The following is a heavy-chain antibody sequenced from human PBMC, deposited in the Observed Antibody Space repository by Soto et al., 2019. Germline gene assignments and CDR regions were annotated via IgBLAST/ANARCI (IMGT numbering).Heavy chain of an antibody. J-gene: IGHJ4*02. CDR1: GFTFSSYW. D-gene: IGHD3-10*01. Sequence: EVQLVESGGGLVQPGGSLRLSCAASGFTFSSYWMSWVRQAPGKGLEWVANIKQDGSEKYYVDPVKGRFTISRDNAKNSLYLQINSLRAEDTAVYYCAKYASGRRFEYWGQGTLVTVSS. CDR2: IKQDGSEK. V-gene: IGHV3-7*01. CDR3: AKYASGRRFEY.